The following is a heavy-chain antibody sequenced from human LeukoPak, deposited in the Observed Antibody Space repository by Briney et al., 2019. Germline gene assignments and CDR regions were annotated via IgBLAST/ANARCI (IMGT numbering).Heavy chain of an antibody. CDR3: AREDGLWLQDNLYYYYYGMDV. V-gene: IGHV3-21*05. J-gene: IGHJ6*02. D-gene: IGHD5-24*01. CDR1: GFTFSSFA. CDR2: ISSSSSYT. Sequence: GGSLRLSCSASGFTFSSFAMHWVRQAPGKGLEWVSYISSSSSYTNYADSVKGRFTISRDNAKNSLYLQMNSLRAEDTAVYYCAREDGLWLQDNLYYYYYGMDVWGQGTTVTVSS.